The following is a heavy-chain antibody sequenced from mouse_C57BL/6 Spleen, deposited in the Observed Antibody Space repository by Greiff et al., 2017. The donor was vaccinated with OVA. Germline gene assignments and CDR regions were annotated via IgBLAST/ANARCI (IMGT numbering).Heavy chain of an antibody. CDR1: GYTFTDYE. CDR2: IDPETGGT. Sequence: VQLQQSGAELVRPGASVTLSCKASGYTFTDYEMHWVKQTPVHGLEWIGAIDPETGGTAYNQKFKGKAILTADTSSTTAYMELRSLTSEVSAVYYCTRSGLSSVDYWGQGTTLTVSS. CDR3: TRSGLSSVDY. D-gene: IGHD1-1*01. V-gene: IGHV1-15*01. J-gene: IGHJ2*01.